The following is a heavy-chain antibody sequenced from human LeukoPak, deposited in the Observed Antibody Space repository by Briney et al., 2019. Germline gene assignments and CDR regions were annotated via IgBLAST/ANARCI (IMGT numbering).Heavy chain of an antibody. CDR1: GYTFTGYY. V-gene: IGHV1-2*02. CDR3: ARDQTFHDIVVGVAATALEY. D-gene: IGHD2-15*01. Sequence: ASVKVSCKASGYTFTGYYMHWVRQAPGQGLEWMGWINPNSGGTNYAQKFQGRVTMTRDTSISTAYMELSRLRYDDTAVYNWARDQTFHDIVVGVAATALEYGGRETLVTAPS. CDR2: INPNSGGT. J-gene: IGHJ4*02.